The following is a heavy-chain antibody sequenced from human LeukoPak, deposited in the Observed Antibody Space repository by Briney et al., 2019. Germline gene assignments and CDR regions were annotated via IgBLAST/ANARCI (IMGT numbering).Heavy chain of an antibody. CDR1: GFIFDNFA. V-gene: IGHV3-23*01. CDR3: AKDRRCTTSTCYDAFDV. J-gene: IGHJ3*01. Sequence: GGSPRLSCAASGFIFDNFAMSWVRQAPGKGLEWVSSTSGSGVSTDYADSVKGRFTMSRDNSKNTLYLRVDSLRDEDTAIYYCAKDRRCTTSTCYDAFDVWGQGTMVTVSS. D-gene: IGHD2-2*01. CDR2: TSGSGVST.